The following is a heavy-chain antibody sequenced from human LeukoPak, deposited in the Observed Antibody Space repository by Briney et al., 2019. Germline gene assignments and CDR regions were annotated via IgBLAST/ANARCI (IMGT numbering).Heavy chain of an antibody. Sequence: ASVKVSFTASVYTFTIYGISWVRQAPGQGREWMGWISAYNGNTNYAQKLQGRVTMTTDTSTSTAYMELRSLRSDDTAVYYCARGAVAGTASKGGAFDIWGQGTMVTVSS. V-gene: IGHV1-18*01. J-gene: IGHJ3*02. CDR3: ARGAVAGTASKGGAFDI. CDR2: ISAYNGNT. CDR1: VYTFTIYG. D-gene: IGHD6-19*01.